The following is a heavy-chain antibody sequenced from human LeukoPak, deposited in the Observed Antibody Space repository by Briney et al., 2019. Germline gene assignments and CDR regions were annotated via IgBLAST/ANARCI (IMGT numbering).Heavy chain of an antibody. Sequence: ASVKVSCKASGYTFTSYYMHWVRQAPGQGLEWMGIINPSGGSTSYAQKFQGRVTMTRDTSTSTVYMELSSLRSEDTTVYYCATDRTGIVLDYWGQGTLVTVSS. CDR2: INPSGGST. V-gene: IGHV1-46*03. CDR1: GYTFTSYY. CDR3: ATDRTGIVLDY. D-gene: IGHD2/OR15-2a*01. J-gene: IGHJ4*02.